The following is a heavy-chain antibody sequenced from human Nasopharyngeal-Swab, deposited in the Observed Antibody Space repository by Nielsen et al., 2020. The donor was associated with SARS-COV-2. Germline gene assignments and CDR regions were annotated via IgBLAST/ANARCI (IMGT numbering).Heavy chain of an antibody. CDR2: IWYVGSNK. D-gene: IGHD6-13*01. V-gene: IGHV3-33*01. Sequence: GESLKISCAASGFTFSSYGMHWVRQAPGKGLEWVAVIWYVGSNKYYADSVKGRFTISRDNSKNTLYLQMNSLRAEDTAVYYCARDLGGAAAGTDYWGQGTLVTVSS. J-gene: IGHJ4*02. CDR1: GFTFSSYG. CDR3: ARDLGGAAAGTDY.